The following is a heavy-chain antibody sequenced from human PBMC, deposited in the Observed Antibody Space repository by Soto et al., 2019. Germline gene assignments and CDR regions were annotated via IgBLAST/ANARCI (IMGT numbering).Heavy chain of an antibody. J-gene: IGHJ4*02. CDR3: ARVRYSSNRGDY. Sequence: GGSLRLSCAASGFTFSSYWMHWVRQAPGKGLVWVSRINSDGSSTSYADSVKGRFTTSRDNAKNTLYLQMNSLRAEDTAVYYCARVRYSSNRGDYWGQGTLVTVSS. D-gene: IGHD6-13*01. CDR1: GFTFSSYW. V-gene: IGHV3-74*01. CDR2: INSDGSST.